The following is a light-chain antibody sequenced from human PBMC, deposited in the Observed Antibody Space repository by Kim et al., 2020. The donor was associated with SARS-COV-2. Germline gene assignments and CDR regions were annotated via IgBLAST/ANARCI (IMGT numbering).Light chain of an antibody. J-gene: IGKJ2*01. CDR3: QYYDDWYT. Sequence: EIVLTQSPVTLSLSPGERATFSCRASQSVSSSYVAWYLQKPGQAPRLLIYGAFNRASGIPDRFSGSGSGTDFTLTISRLEPDDFAVFYCQYYDDWYTFGQGTKREI. CDR2: GAF. V-gene: IGKV3-20*01. CDR1: QSVSSSY.